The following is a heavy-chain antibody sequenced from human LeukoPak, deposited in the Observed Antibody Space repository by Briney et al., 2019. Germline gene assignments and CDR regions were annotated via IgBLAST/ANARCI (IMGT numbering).Heavy chain of an antibody. CDR1: GFSFRDAW. V-gene: IGHV3-11*06. D-gene: IGHD3-22*01. J-gene: IGHJ4*02. CDR3: ARGLLAINLDFDY. Sequence: GGSLRLSCAASGFSFRDAWMSWVRQAPGKGLECVSYISSSSSYTNYADYVKGRFTISRDNAKNSLYLQMNSLRAEDTAVYYCARGLLAINLDFDYWGQGTLVTVSS. CDR2: ISSSSSYT.